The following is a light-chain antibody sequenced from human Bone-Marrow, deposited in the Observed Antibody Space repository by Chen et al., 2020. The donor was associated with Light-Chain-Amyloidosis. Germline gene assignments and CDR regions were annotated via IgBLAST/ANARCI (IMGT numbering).Light chain of an antibody. CDR3: SSFTSSSSYV. CDR1: SGDVGTSNY. Sequence: QSALTQPASVSGSPGQSITISCTGTSGDVGTSNYVSWYHQHPGKAPKVMIYAVSNRPSGVSNRFSGSKSGNTASLTIAGLQAEDEADYYCSSFTSSSSYVFGPGTKVTVL. CDR2: AVS. J-gene: IGLJ1*01. V-gene: IGLV2-14*01.